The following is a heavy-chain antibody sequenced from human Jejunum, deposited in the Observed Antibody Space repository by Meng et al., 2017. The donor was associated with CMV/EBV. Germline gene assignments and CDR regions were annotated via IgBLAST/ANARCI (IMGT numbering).Heavy chain of an antibody. J-gene: IGHJ4*02. CDR2: INPYNGNP. D-gene: IGHD2-15*01. CDR1: TLSSHG. Sequence: TLSSHGISWVRKAPGRGLEWMGWINPYNGNPQYIEKFQARVTMTADTSTKIAHKELRSLTPDDTAVYYCARGQRDLVVVASTPDYWGQGTLVTVSS. CDR3: ARGQRDLVVVASTPDY. V-gene: IGHV1-18*01.